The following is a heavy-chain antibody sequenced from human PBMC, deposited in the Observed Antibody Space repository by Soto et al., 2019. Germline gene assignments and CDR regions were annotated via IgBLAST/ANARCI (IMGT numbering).Heavy chain of an antibody. Sequence: PGGSLRLSCAASGFTFSSYSMNWVRQAPGKGLEWVSSISSSSSYIYYADSVKGRFTISRDNSKNTLYLQMNSLRAEDTAVYYCAREYKMGNSNYYDSSGPHGYWGQGTLVTVSS. D-gene: IGHD3-22*01. CDR3: AREYKMGNSNYYDSSGPHGY. V-gene: IGHV3-21*01. CDR1: GFTFSSYS. CDR2: ISSSSSYI. J-gene: IGHJ4*02.